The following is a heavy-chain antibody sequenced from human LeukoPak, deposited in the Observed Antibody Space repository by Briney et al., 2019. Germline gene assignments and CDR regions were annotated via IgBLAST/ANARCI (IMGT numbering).Heavy chain of an antibody. CDR2: IYYSGSI. Sequence: SETLSLTCTVSGGSISSSSYYWGWIRQPPGKGLEWIGSIYYSGSIYYNPSLKSRVTISVDTSKNQFSLKLSSVTAADTAVYYCASGVGLTTVTVVYYYYYMDVWGKGTTVTVSS. CDR1: GGSISSSSYY. D-gene: IGHD4-17*01. V-gene: IGHV4-39*07. CDR3: ASGVGLTTVTVVYYYYYMDV. J-gene: IGHJ6*03.